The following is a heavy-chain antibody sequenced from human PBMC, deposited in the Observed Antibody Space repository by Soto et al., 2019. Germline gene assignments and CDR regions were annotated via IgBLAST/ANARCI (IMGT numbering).Heavy chain of an antibody. Sequence: QVQLVQSGAEGKKPGSSVKVSCKASGGTFNNYAISWVRQAPGQGLEWMGGIIPIIGTADYAHKFQGRLAISADESTGTTFMELSSLRSEDTALYYCARGGVDVVATSAFDYWGQGTLVTVSS. CDR2: IIPIIGTA. D-gene: IGHD5-12*01. CDR3: ARGGVDVVATSAFDY. J-gene: IGHJ4*02. CDR1: GGTFNNYA. V-gene: IGHV1-69*01.